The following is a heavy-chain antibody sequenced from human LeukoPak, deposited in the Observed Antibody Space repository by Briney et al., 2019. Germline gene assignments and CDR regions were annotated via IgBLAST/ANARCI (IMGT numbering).Heavy chain of an antibody. D-gene: IGHD5-18*01. J-gene: IGHJ6*03. CDR3: ARSPHTTQLWFSYYYYMDV. Sequence: GASVKVSCKASGYTFTGYYMHWVRQAPGQGLEWMGWINPNSGNTGYAQKFQGRVTITRNTSISTAYMELSSLRSEDTAVYYCARSPHTTQLWFSYYYYMDVWGKGTTVTVSS. V-gene: IGHV1-8*03. CDR2: INPNSGNT. CDR1: GYTFTGYY.